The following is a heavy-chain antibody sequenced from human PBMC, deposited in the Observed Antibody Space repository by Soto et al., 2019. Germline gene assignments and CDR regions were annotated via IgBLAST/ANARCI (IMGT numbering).Heavy chain of an antibody. CDR1: GFTFRSYW. D-gene: IGHD3-22*01. J-gene: IGHJ4*02. Sequence: GESLRLSCAASGFTFRSYWMTWVRQAPGKGLVWVANINQDGSEKHYVDSVKGRFTISRDNAKNSLYLQMNSLQTEDTAIYFCTTGLSSGHYSFDFWGQGTLVTVSS. V-gene: IGHV3-7*03. CDR2: INQDGSEK. CDR3: TTGLSSGHYSFDF.